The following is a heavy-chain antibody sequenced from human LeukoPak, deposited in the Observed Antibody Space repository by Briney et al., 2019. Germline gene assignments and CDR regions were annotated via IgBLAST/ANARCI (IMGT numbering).Heavy chain of an antibody. D-gene: IGHD4-17*01. CDR2: ISAYNGNT. CDR1: GGTFSSYA. J-gene: IGHJ4*02. CDR3: ARGQTGSDYGDPDPLGY. Sequence: ASVKVSCKASGGTFSSYAISWVRQAPGQGLEWMGRISAYNGNTNYAQKLQGRVTMTTDASTTTAYSELRSLRSDDTAVYYCARGQTGSDYGDPDPLGYWGQGTLVTVSS. V-gene: IGHV1-18*01.